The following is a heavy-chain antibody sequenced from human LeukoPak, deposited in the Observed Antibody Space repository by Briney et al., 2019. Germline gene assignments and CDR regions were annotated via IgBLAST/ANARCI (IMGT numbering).Heavy chain of an antibody. D-gene: IGHD6-19*01. V-gene: IGHV4-59*01. J-gene: IGHJ3*02. CDR1: GGSISSYY. CDR3: ARLYSSDWYDAFDI. CDR2: IYYSGST. Sequence: SETLSLTCTVSGGSISSYYWSWIRQPPGKGLEWIGYIYYSGSTNYNPSLKSRVTISVDTSKNQFSLKLSSVTAADTAVYYCARLYSSDWYDAFDIWGQGTMVTVSS.